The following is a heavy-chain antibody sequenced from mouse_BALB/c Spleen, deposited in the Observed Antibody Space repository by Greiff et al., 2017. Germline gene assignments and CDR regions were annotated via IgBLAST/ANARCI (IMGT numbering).Heavy chain of an antibody. Sequence: EVQLVESGGGLVQPGGSLRLSCATSGFTFTDHYMSWVRQPPGKALEWLGFIRNKANGYTTEYSASVKGRFTISRDNSQSILYLQMNTLRAEDSATYYCARDKKYGNYVRAMDYWGQGTSVTVSS. D-gene: IGHD2-10*02. J-gene: IGHJ4*01. CDR2: IRNKANGYTT. CDR3: ARDKKYGNYVRAMDY. V-gene: IGHV7-3*02. CDR1: GFTFTDHY.